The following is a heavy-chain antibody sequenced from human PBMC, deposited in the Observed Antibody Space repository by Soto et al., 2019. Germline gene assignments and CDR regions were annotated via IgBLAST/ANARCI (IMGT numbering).Heavy chain of an antibody. Sequence: PGGSLRLSCAASGFTFSSYGMHWVRQSPGKGLEWVAVIWYDGSNKYYADSVKGRFTISRDNSKNTLYLQMNSLRAEDTAVYYCARDGEYSGSYFPLYYYYGMDVWGQGTTVTVSS. CDR1: GFTFSSYG. V-gene: IGHV3-33*01. CDR2: IWYDGSNK. CDR3: ARDGEYSGSYFPLYYYYGMDV. J-gene: IGHJ6*02. D-gene: IGHD1-26*01.